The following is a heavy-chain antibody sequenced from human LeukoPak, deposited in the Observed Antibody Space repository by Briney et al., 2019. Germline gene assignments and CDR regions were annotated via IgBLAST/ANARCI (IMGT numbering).Heavy chain of an antibody. Sequence: NTSETLSLTCAVYGGSFSGYYWSWIRQPPGKGLEWIGEINHSGSTNYNPSLKSRVTISVDTSKNQFSLKLSSVTAADTAVYYCACPSGNHLYSFDYWGQGTLVTVSS. CDR2: INHSGST. J-gene: IGHJ4*02. CDR3: ACPSGNHLYSFDY. V-gene: IGHV4-34*01. D-gene: IGHD1-14*01. CDR1: GGSFSGYY.